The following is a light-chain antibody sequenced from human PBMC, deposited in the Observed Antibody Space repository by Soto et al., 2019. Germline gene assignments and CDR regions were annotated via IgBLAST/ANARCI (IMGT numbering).Light chain of an antibody. J-gene: IGLJ1*01. V-gene: IGLV2-14*01. CDR2: DVS. CDR1: SSDIGAYNY. CDR3: SSYTSSATYV. Sequence: QSALTQPASVSGSPGQWITISCTGTSSDIGAYNYVSWYQQHPGKAPKLMIYDVSNRPSVLSNRFSGSKSGNTASLTISGLQAEDEADYYCSSYTSSATYVFGTGTKLTVL.